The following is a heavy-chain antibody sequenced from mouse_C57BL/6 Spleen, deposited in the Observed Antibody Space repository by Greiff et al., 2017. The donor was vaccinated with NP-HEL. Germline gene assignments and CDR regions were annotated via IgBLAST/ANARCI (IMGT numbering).Heavy chain of an antibody. D-gene: IGHD2-1*01. J-gene: IGHJ2*01. CDR2: INPYNGGT. CDR1: GYTFTDYY. CDR3: ARSIYYGNYEY. Sequence: EVQLQESGPVLVKPGASVKMSCKASGYTFTDYYMNWVKQSHGKSLEWIGVINPYNGGTSYNQKFKGKATLTVDKSSSTAYMELNSLTSEDSAVYYCARSIYYGNYEYWGQGTTLTVSS. V-gene: IGHV1-19*01.